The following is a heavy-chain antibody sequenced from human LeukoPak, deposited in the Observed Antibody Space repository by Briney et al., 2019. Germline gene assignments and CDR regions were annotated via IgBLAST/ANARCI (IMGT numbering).Heavy chain of an antibody. D-gene: IGHD5-18*01. J-gene: IGHJ4*02. V-gene: IGHV4-4*02. CDR3: ARCPVKSAMGRLPDY. CDR1: GGSISSSNW. Sequence: SETLSLTCAVSGGSISSSNWWSWVRQPPGKGLEWIGEIYHSGSTNYNPSLKSRVTISVDKSKNQFSLKLSSVTAADTAVYYCARCPVKSAMGRLPDYWGQGTLVTVSS. CDR2: IYHSGST.